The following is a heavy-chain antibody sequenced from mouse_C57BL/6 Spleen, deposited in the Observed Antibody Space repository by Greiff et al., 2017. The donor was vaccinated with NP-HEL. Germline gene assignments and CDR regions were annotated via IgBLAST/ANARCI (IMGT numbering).Heavy chain of an antibody. CDR2: IYPRSGNT. D-gene: IGHD1-1*01. CDR1: GYTFTSYG. J-gene: IGHJ4*01. Sequence: QVQLKESGAELARPGASVKLSCKASGYTFTSYGISWVKQRPGQGLEWIGEIYPRSGNTYYNEKFKGKATLTADKSSSTAYMELRSLTSEDSAVYFCARRSSGSYAVDYWGQGTSVTVSS. CDR3: ARRSSGSYAVDY. V-gene: IGHV1-81*01.